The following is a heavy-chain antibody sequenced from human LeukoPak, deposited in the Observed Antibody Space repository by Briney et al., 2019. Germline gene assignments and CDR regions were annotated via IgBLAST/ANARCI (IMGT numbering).Heavy chain of an antibody. CDR1: GFTFSSYE. J-gene: IGHJ4*02. CDR3: AKVEGSSWYFDY. D-gene: IGHD6-13*01. Sequence: GGSLRLSCAASGFTFSSYEMNWVRQAPGKGLEWVAFIRYDGSNKYYADSVKGRFTISRDNSKNTLYLQMNSLRAEDTAVYYCAKVEGSSWYFDYWGQGTLVTVSS. V-gene: IGHV3-30*02. CDR2: IRYDGSNK.